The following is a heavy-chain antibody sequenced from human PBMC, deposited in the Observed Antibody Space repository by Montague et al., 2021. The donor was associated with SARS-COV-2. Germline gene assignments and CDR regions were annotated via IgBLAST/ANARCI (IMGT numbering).Heavy chain of an antibody. CDR1: GGSISSSSYY. D-gene: IGHD6-13*01. V-gene: IGHV4-39*01. CDR3: ARDSSSWYYWFDP. CDR2: LYYTGST. Sequence: SEILSLSCTVSGGSISSSSYYWGWIRQPPGKGLEWIGSLYYTGSTYYNPSLKSRVTISVDTSKNQLSLKLSSVTAPDTAVYYCARDSSSWYYWFDPWGQGTLVTVSS. J-gene: IGHJ5*02.